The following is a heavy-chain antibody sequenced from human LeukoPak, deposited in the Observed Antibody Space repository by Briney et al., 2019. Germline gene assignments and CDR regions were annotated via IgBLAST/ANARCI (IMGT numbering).Heavy chain of an antibody. D-gene: IGHD1-26*01. CDR1: GFTLSTYG. CDR3: ARSLLGWELHYFDY. J-gene: IGHJ4*02. V-gene: IGHV3-33*05. Sequence: GGSLRLSCAPSGFTLSTYGMHWVRQAPGKWLEWVAVISYDGSNKYYADSVKARFTISRDNSKNTLYLQMNSLRAEDTAVYYCARSLLGWELHYFDYWGQGTLVTVSS. CDR2: ISYDGSNK.